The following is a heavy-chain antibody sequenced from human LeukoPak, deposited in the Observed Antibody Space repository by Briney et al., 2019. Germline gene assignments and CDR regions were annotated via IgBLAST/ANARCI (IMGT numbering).Heavy chain of an antibody. Sequence: GGSLRLSCAASGFTFSSYAMSWVRQAPGKGLEWVSGISGSGESTYYADSVKGRFTISRDNSKNTLHLQMNSLRAEDTAVYYCAKVLDGTGYWNYYFDSWGQGTLVTVSS. V-gene: IGHV3-23*01. CDR3: AKVLDGTGYWNYYFDS. J-gene: IGHJ4*02. CDR1: GFTFSSYA. D-gene: IGHD3-22*01. CDR2: ISGSGEST.